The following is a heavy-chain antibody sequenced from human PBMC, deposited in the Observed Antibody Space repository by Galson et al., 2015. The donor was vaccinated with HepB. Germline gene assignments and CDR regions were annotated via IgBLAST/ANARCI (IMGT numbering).Heavy chain of an antibody. J-gene: IGHJ4*02. Sequence: SVKVSCKASGDALRNLAINWVRQAPGQGLEWMGGIVPIIGTGNYAQKFQDRLTIVADKSTSTTYMELRSLRSEDTAVYYCATEGDGAYFDYWGQGTRVRVSS. CDR2: IVPIIGTG. CDR3: ATEGDGAYFDY. V-gene: IGHV1-69*06. CDR1: GDALRNLA. D-gene: IGHD3-16*01.